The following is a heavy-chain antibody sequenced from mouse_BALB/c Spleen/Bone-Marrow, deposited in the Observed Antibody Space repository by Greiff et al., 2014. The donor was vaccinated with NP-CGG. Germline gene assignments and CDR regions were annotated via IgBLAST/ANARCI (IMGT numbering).Heavy chain of an antibody. CDR3: ARLEGNYGSTFAY. CDR2: IHPSDTET. D-gene: IGHD1-1*01. Sequence: QVQLKESGAELVRPGASVKLSCKASGYSFTSYWMNWVKQRPGQGLEWIGMIHPSDTETRLNQRFKDKATLTVDKSSSTAYMQLSSPTSEDSAVYYCARLEGNYGSTFAYWGQGTLATVSA. CDR1: GYSFTSYW. J-gene: IGHJ3*01. V-gene: IGHV1-61*01.